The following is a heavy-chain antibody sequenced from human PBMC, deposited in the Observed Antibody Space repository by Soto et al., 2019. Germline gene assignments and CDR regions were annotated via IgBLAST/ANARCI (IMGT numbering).Heavy chain of an antibody. CDR2: INPNSGGT. J-gene: IGHJ4*02. Sequence: GASVKVSCKASGYTFTGYYMHWVRQAPGQGLEWMGWINPNSGGTNYAQKFQGWVTMTRDTSISTAYMELSRLRSDDTAVYYCARGRGYSYGYGPAVDYWGQGTLVTVSS. D-gene: IGHD5-18*01. CDR1: GYTFTGYY. CDR3: ARGRGYSYGYGPAVDY. V-gene: IGHV1-2*04.